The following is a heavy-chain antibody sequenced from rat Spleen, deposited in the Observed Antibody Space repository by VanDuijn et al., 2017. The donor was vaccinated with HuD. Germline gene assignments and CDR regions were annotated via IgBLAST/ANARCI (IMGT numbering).Heavy chain of an antibody. Sequence: EVQLVESDGGLVLPGRSLKLSCAASGFIFSYYYMAWVRQAPTKGLEWVATISFDGISTYYRDSVQGRFTISRDNAKSTLYLQMDSLRSEDTATYYCARRYDFDYWGQGVMVTVSS. D-gene: IGHD2-1*01. CDR3: ARRYDFDY. V-gene: IGHV5-29*01. J-gene: IGHJ2*01. CDR2: ISFDGIST. CDR1: GFIFSYYY.